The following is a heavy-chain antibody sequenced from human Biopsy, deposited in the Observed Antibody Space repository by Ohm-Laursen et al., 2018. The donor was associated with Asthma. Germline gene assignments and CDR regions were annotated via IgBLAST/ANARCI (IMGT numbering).Heavy chain of an antibody. J-gene: IGHJ4*02. D-gene: IGHD3-22*01. Sequence: TLSLTCTVSGASISSGIYYWSWIRQHPGKGLEWIGFIYYSGSTYYNPSLKSRVNISIDTSKNQFSLKLSSVTAADTAVYYCARAQDYYDSRGYYRSFDYWGQGTLVTVSS. V-gene: IGHV4-31*03. CDR2: IYYSGST. CDR3: ARAQDYYDSRGYYRSFDY. CDR1: GASISSGIYY.